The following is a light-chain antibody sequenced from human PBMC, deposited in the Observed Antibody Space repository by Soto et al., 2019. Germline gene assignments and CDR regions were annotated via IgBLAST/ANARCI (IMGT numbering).Light chain of an antibody. J-gene: IGKJ1*01. CDR2: DAS. Sequence: EIVLTQSPATLSLSPGERATLSCRASQSVSSYLAWYQQKPGQAPRLLIYDASNRATGIPARFSGSGSGTDFTLTISSLQPEDFATYYCQQTSNAPWTFGQGTKVDIK. V-gene: IGKV3-11*01. CDR3: QQTSNAPWT. CDR1: QSVSSY.